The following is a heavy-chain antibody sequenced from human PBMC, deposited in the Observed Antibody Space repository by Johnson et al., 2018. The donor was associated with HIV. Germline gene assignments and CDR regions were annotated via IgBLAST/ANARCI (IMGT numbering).Heavy chain of an antibody. CDR3: ARVRGLIAFDI. CDR2: IWYDGSNK. J-gene: IGHJ3*02. CDR1: GFTFSSYG. V-gene: IGHV3-33*01. D-gene: IGHD3-22*01. Sequence: QVQLVESGGGVVQPGRSLRLSCAASGFTFSSYGMHWVRQAPGKGLEWVAVIWYDGSNKYYADSVKGRFTISRDNSKNTLYLQMNSLGAEDTAVYYCARVRGLIAFDIWGQGTMVTVSS.